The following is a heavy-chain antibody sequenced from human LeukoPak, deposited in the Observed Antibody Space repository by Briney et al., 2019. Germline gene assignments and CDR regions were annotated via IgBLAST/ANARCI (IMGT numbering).Heavy chain of an antibody. J-gene: IGHJ4*02. CDR3: ARDRRRADY. Sequence: GGSLRLSCAASGFTFSSYAMSWVRQAPGKGLEWVSAISGSGGSTYYADSVKGRFTISRDNAKNSLYLQMNSLRAGDTAVYYCARDRRRADYWGQGTLVTVSS. CDR2: ISGSGGST. D-gene: IGHD1-1*01. CDR1: GFTFSSYA. V-gene: IGHV3-23*01.